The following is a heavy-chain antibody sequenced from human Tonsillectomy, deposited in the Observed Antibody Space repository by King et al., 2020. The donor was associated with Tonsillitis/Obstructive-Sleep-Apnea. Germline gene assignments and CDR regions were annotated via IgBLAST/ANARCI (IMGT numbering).Heavy chain of an antibody. Sequence: VQLVESGGGLVQPGGSLRLSCAASGFIFSSYEMNWVRQAPGKGLEWVSYISSRGSTIYYADSVKGRFTISRDNAKNSLYLQMNSLRAEDTAVYYCGRGPPVGAQAPYYYSGMDVWGQGTTVTVSS. CDR1: GFIFSSYE. CDR2: ISSRGSTI. CDR3: GRGPPVGAQAPYYYSGMDV. D-gene: IGHD1-26*01. J-gene: IGHJ6*02. V-gene: IGHV3-48*03.